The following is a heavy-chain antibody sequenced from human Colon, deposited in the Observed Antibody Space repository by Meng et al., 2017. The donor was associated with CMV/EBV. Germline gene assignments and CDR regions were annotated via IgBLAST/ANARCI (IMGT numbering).Heavy chain of an antibody. CDR3: ARDSRSRGRLDY. D-gene: IGHD2-2*01. CDR1: GFSFNYYE. J-gene: IGHJ4*02. V-gene: IGHV3-7*01. CDR2: IKQDGSEK. Sequence: GGSLRLSCEASGFSFNYYEMNWVRQAPGKGLEWVANIKQDGSEKYYVDSVKGRFTISRDNAKNSLYLQMNSLRAEDTAVYYCARDSRSRGRLDYWGQGTLVTVSS.